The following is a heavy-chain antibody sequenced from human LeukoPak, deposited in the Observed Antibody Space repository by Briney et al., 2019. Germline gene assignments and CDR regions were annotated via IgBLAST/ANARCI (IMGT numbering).Heavy chain of an antibody. CDR1: GYTFTSYD. Sequence: ASVKVSCKASGYTFTSYDINWVRQATGQGLEWMGWMNPNSGNTGYAQKFQGRVTMTRNTSISTAYMELSSLRSEDTAVYYCARRSLDRYCSSTSCYTFYYMDVWGQGTLVTVSS. D-gene: IGHD2-2*02. CDR2: MNPNSGNT. J-gene: IGHJ4*02. CDR3: ARRSLDRYCSSTSCYTFYYMDV. V-gene: IGHV1-8*01.